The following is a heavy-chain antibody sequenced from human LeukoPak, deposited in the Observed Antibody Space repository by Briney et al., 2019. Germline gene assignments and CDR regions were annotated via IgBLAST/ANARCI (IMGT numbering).Heavy chain of an antibody. CDR2: ISTSGGTT. CDR3: AKTMYPSAWYRGLDY. Sequence: GGSLRLSCAASGFTFSSYVMNWVRLAPGKGLEWVSVISTSGGTTYYADSVKGRFTMSRDNSKNTLYLQMNSLRAEDTAVYYCAKTMYPSAWYRGLDYWGQGTLVTVSS. V-gene: IGHV3-23*01. CDR1: GFTFSSYV. J-gene: IGHJ4*02. D-gene: IGHD6-19*01.